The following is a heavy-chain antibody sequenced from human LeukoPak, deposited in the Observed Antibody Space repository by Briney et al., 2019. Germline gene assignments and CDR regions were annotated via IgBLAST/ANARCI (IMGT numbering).Heavy chain of an antibody. D-gene: IGHD4-17*01. V-gene: IGHV3-33*01. CDR2: IWYDGSNK. J-gene: IGHJ4*02. CDR1: GFTFSSYG. Sequence: GGSLRLACAASGFTFSSYGMHWVRQAPGKGLEWVAVIWYDGSNKYYVDSVKGRFTISRDNSKNTLYLQMNSLRAEDTAVYYCARDQNEGYGDYFYYFDYWGQGTLVTVSS. CDR3: ARDQNEGYGDYFYYFDY.